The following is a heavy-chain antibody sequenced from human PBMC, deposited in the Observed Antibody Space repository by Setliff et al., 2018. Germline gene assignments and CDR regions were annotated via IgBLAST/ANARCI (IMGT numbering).Heavy chain of an antibody. Sequence: PSETLSLTCTVSGGSLSTYYWSWIRQAPGKGLEWIGHVYYSGAANYNPSLKSRVTVSVGTSKNQFSLRLRSVTAADTAVYYCARGRDIAARLLDSWGQGTLVTVSS. CDR1: GGSLSTYY. CDR2: VYYSGAA. CDR3: ARGRDIAARLLDS. D-gene: IGHD6-6*01. V-gene: IGHV4-59*12. J-gene: IGHJ4*02.